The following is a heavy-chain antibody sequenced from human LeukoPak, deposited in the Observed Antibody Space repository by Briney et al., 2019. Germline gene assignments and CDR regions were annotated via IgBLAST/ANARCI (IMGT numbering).Heavy chain of an antibody. CDR3: SRSYHSTSWYYFDH. J-gene: IGHJ4*02. Sequence: ASMKVSCKTSGYTFSSFGITWVRQAPRQGPEWMGWIKIGEGATHYAQKFQDRVSITRDLSSNTAFLELRNLRSDDTAVYFCSRSYHSTSWYYFDHWGQGTLVTVSS. CDR2: IKIGEGAT. D-gene: IGHD2/OR15-2a*01. V-gene: IGHV1-18*01. CDR1: GYTFSSFG.